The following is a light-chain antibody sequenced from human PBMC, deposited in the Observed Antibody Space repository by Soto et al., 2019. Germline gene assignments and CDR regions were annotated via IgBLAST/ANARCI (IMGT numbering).Light chain of an antibody. CDR1: QSVTTN. V-gene: IGKV3D-15*01. CDR2: GAS. CDR3: QQYKNWPRT. Sequence: EIVMTQSPATLSVSPGQRATLSCRASQSVTTNLAWYQQRPGQAPRLLIYGASSRATGIPDRFSGSGSGTEFTLTISSLQSEDFAVYYCQQYKNWPRTFGQGTKVAIK. J-gene: IGKJ1*01.